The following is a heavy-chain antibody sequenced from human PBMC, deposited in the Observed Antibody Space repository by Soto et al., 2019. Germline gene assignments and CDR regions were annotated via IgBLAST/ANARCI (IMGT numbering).Heavy chain of an antibody. CDR2: LDPMFSYS. J-gene: IGHJ6*02. CDR1: GYTFSAFW. D-gene: IGHD2-8*01. CDR3: ARLSTGFCTKPTCQHYFGMDV. V-gene: IGHV5-10-1*01. Sequence: GESLKISWQASGYTFSAFWISGVRQMPGKGLEGIAPLDPMFSYSTFTLSFHGHVTISADKSIVSASLHCSTLEASHTAIYYCARLSTGFCTKPTCQHYFGMDVWGQGTTVTVSS.